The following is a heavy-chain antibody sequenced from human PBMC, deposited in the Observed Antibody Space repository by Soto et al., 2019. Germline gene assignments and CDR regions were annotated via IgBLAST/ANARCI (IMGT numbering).Heavy chain of an antibody. CDR3: TLESWDAGDPKYDFEL. D-gene: IGHD4-17*01. V-gene: IGHV3-49*03. Sequence: GGSLRLSCSTSGCTFGDYGMTWCRQAPGKGLEWVGLIRSKSYGKTTEYAASATDRFTISRDDSKRIAYLQMNSLKADDTALYYCTLESWDAGDPKYDFELWGRGTADTVSS. CDR1: GCTFGDYG. J-gene: IGHJ2*01. CDR2: IRSKSYGKTT.